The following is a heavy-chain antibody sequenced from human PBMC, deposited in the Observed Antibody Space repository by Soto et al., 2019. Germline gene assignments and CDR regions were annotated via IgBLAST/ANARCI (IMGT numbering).Heavy chain of an antibody. V-gene: IGHV2-5*02. CDR3: AHHPYYGLGSYSFDY. CDR1: GFSLTTSGVG. J-gene: IGHJ4*02. D-gene: IGHD3-10*01. CDR2: IYWDDDK. Sequence: QITLKESGPTLVRPTQTLTLTCTFSGFSLTTSGVGVGWIRQPPGKALEWLAVIYWDDDKRYRSSLKSRLTIPKNPSKTQVVLPLTNMAPVDTATYSCAHHPYYGLGSYSFDYWGQGTLVTVSS.